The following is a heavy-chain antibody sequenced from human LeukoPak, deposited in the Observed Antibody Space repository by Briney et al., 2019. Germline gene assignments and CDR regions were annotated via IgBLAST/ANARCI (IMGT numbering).Heavy chain of an antibody. CDR2: INPNSGGT. J-gene: IGHJ4*02. CDR3: AREEENQIVGATLPADY. CDR1: EYTFTGYY. Sequence: ASVKVSCKASEYTFTGYYMHWVRQAPGQGLEWMGWINPNSGGTNYAQKFQGRVTMTRDTSISTAYMELSRLRSDDTAVYYCAREEENQIVGATLPADYWGQGTLVTVSS. D-gene: IGHD1-26*01. V-gene: IGHV1-2*02.